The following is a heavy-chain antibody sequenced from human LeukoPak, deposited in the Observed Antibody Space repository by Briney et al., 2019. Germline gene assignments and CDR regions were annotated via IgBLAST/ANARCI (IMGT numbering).Heavy chain of an antibody. CDR1: GYTLTSYY. Sequence: ASVKVSCKASGYTLTSYYMHWVRQAPGQGLEWMGIINPSGGSTSYAQKFQGRVTMTRDTSTSTVYMELSSLRSEDTAVYYCARGQSYSTKGLYVGTGYSSGWYESWGQGTLVTVSS. D-gene: IGHD6-19*01. CDR3: ARGQSYSTKGLYVGTGYSSGWYES. J-gene: IGHJ4*02. CDR2: INPSGGST. V-gene: IGHV1-46*01.